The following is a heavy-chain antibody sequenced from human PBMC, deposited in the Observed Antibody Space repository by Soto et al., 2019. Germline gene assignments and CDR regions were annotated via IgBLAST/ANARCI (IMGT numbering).Heavy chain of an antibody. V-gene: IGHV3-23*01. D-gene: IGHD3-22*01. CDR3: SAQATGYFVPFDF. J-gene: IGHJ4*02. CDR2: ISASGDTT. CDR1: GFSFSTCA. Sequence: EVQLLESGGGLVQPGGSLRLSCAASGFSFSTCAVSWVRQAPGKGLEWVSSISASGDTTHYAGSVRGRFTISRDNSRSTLHLQMSSLTAEYTAIYSCSAQATGYFVPFDFWGRGTLFTVSS.